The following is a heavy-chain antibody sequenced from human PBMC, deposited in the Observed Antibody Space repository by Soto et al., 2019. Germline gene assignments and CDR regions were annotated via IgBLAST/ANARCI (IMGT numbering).Heavy chain of an antibody. CDR1: GYTFTSYD. J-gene: IGHJ6*03. CDR3: ARGGTVTPYYYSYMDV. D-gene: IGHD4-17*01. V-gene: IGHV1-8*01. CDR2: MNPNSGNT. Sequence: GASVKVSCKASGYTFTSYDINWVRQATGQGLEWMGWMNPNSGNTGYAQKFQGRVTMTRNTSISTAYMELSSLRSEDTAVYYCARGGTVTPYYYSYMDVWGKGTTVTVSS.